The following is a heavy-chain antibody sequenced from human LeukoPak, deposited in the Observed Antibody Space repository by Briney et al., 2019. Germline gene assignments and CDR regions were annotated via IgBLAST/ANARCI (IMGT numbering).Heavy chain of an antibody. CDR3: ARVLVPGGWPPGERNWFDP. D-gene: IGHD6-6*01. J-gene: IGHJ5*02. CDR1: GYTFTSYG. CDR2: ISAYNGNT. V-gene: IGHV1-18*01. Sequence: ASVKVSCKASGYTFTSYGISWVRQAPGQGLEWMGWISAYNGNTNYAQKLQGRVTMTTDTSTSTAYMELRSLRSDDTAVYYCARVLVPGGWPPGERNWFDPWGQGTLVTVSS.